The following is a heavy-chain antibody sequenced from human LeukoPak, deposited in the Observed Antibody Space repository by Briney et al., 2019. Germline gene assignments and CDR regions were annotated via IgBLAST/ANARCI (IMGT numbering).Heavy chain of an antibody. CDR2: ISSSSSYI. D-gene: IGHD2-2*01. Sequence: PGGSLRLSCAASGFTFSSYGMHWVRQAPGKGLEWVSSISSSSSYIYYADSVKGRFTISRDNAKNSLYLQMNSLRAEDTAVYYCASLTDCSSTSCFDYWGQGTLVTVSS. CDR1: GFTFSSYG. CDR3: ASLTDCSSTSCFDY. V-gene: IGHV3-21*01. J-gene: IGHJ4*02.